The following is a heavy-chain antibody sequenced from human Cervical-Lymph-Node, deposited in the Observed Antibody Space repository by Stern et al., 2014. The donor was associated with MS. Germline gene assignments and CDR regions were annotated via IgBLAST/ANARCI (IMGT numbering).Heavy chain of an antibody. CDR3: ARRDYYDSSGYYDDAFDI. Sequence: QLQLQESGPGLVKPSETLSLTCTVSGGSISTFYWNWIRQSPGKGLEWIWQLNYSGSTNYNPSLKSRVTISVDTTKNHYSLNLRSVTAADTAVYYCARRDYYDSSGYYDDAFDIWGQGTMVTVSS. CDR2: LNYSGST. CDR1: GGSISTFY. V-gene: IGHV4-59*01. D-gene: IGHD3-22*01. J-gene: IGHJ3*02.